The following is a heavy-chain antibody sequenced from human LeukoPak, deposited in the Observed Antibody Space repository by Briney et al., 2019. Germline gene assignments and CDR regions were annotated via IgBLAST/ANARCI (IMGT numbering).Heavy chain of an antibody. V-gene: IGHV3-30*02. J-gene: IGHJ4*02. CDR3: AKRLLDDSSGYYDY. D-gene: IGHD3-22*01. Sequence: GGSLRLSCAASGFTFSSYGMHWVRQAPGKGLEWVAFIRYDGSNKYYADSVKGRFTISRDNSKNTLYLQMNSLRAEDTAVYYCAKRLLDDSSGYYDYWGQGTLVTVSS. CDR2: IRYDGSNK. CDR1: GFTFSSYG.